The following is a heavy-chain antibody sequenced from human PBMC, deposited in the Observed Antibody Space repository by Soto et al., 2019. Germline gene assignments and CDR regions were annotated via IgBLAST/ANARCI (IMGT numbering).Heavy chain of an antibody. D-gene: IGHD6-13*01. Sequence: TLSLTCSVSGDSINDKNWWTWLRQPPGKRLEWIGDIYHTGRSSYNPSLTSRVAMSVDKSKNQFSLKLISVTAADTAVYYCARTEVPKPSSWPPCAPGGKGTLVTVP. CDR1: GDSINDKNW. J-gene: IGHJ5*02. CDR3: ARTEVPKPSSWPPCAP. CDR2: IYHTGRS. V-gene: IGHV4-4*02.